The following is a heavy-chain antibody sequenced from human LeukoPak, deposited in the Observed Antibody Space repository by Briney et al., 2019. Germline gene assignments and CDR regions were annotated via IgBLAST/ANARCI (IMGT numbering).Heavy chain of an antibody. CDR3: ASTRSGGRMVGDY. CDR1: GGSFSGYY. V-gene: IGHV4-34*01. J-gene: IGHJ4*02. CDR2: INHSGST. Sequence: SETLSLTCAVYGGSFSGYYWSWIRQPPGKGLEWIGEINHSGSTNYNPSLKSRVTISDTSKNQFSLKLSSVTAADTAVYYCASTRSGGRMVGDYWGQGTLVTVSS. D-gene: IGHD2-15*01.